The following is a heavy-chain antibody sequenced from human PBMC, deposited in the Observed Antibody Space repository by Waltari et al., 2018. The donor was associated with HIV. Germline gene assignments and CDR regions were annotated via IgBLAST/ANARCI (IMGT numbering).Heavy chain of an antibody. Sequence: QVQLQQWGAGLLKPSETLSLTCAVYGGSFSGYYWSWLRQPPGKGLEWIGEINHSGSTNYNPSLKSRVTISVDTSKNQFSLKLSSVTAADTAVYYCARGKIVPVGTQQLVPYYFDYWGQGTLVTVSS. J-gene: IGHJ4*02. CDR3: ARGKIVPVGTQQLVPYYFDY. CDR2: INHSGST. D-gene: IGHD6-13*01. V-gene: IGHV4-34*01. CDR1: GGSFSGYY.